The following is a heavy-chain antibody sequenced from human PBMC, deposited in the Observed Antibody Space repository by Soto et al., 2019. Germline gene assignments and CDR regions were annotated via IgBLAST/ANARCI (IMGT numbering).Heavy chain of an antibody. CDR1: GFTFTSNW. V-gene: IGHV3-7*04. CDR2: IKQDGREI. Sequence: EVQLVESGGGLVQPGGSLRLSCAASGFTFTSNWMTWVLQPPGKGLEWVANIKQDGREIYYVDSVMGRFTISRDNAKNSLYLQMNNLTAEDTAVYYCDRETSGYVRAWGQGTLVTVSS. D-gene: IGHD5-12*01. CDR3: DRETSGYVRA. J-gene: IGHJ5*02.